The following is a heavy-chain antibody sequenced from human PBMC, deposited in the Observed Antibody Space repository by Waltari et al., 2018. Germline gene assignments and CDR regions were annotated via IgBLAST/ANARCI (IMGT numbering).Heavy chain of an antibody. CDR3: ARTTITVFGVVVGALDN. CDR1: GDSVSSNRAA. J-gene: IGHJ4*02. D-gene: IGHD3-3*01. Sequence: QVQLQQSGPGLVKHSQTLSLTCAISGDSVSSNRAAWDWIRQSPSRGLEWLGRTYYRSKWYSHYAESVKSRMTINADTSKNEFSLQLTSVSPEDTGLYFCARTTITVFGVVVGALDNWGPGTLVTVSS. CDR2: TYYRSKWYS. V-gene: IGHV6-1*01.